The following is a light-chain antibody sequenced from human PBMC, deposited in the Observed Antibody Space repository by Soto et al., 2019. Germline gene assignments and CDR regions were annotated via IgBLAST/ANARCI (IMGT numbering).Light chain of an antibody. V-gene: IGKV1-39*01. J-gene: IGKJ1*01. Sequence: DVQMTQSPSSLSASVGDSLTLTCRASRTVTSYLNWYQQKPGKAPKLLIYAASTLQSGVPSRFSGSGSGTEFTLTIISLQPEDFATYYCQQSYRFPKTFGRGTKVEVK. CDR1: RTVTSY. CDR3: QQSYRFPKT. CDR2: AAS.